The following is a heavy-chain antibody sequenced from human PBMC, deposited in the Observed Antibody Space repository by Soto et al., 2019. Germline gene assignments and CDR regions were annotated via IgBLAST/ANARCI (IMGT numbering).Heavy chain of an antibody. CDR1: GGSFSGYY. V-gene: IGHV4-34*01. J-gene: IGHJ4*02. CDR3: ARGYSSGWYRN. Sequence: SATLSLTCAVYGGSFSGYYWSWIRQPPGKGLERIGEINHSGSTNYNPSLKSRVTISVDTPKNQFSLKLSSVTAADTAVYYCARGYSSGWYRNWGQGTLVTVSS. CDR2: INHSGST. D-gene: IGHD6-19*01.